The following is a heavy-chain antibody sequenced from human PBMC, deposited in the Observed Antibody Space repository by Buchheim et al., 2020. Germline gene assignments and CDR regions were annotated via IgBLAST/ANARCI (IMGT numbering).Heavy chain of an antibody. D-gene: IGHD3-22*01. V-gene: IGHV3-48*01. CDR3: ARDTQGYDSSGYLLY. Sequence: EVQLVESGGGLVQPGGSLRLYCAASGFTFSSYSMNWVRQAPGKGLEWVSYISSSSSTTYYADSVKGRFTISRDNAKNSLYLQMNSLRAEDTAVYYCARDTQGYDSSGYLLYWGQGTL. CDR1: GFTFSSYS. J-gene: IGHJ4*02. CDR2: ISSSSSTT.